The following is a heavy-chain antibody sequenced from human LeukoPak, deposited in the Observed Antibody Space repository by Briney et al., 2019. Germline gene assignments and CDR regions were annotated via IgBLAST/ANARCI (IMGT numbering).Heavy chain of an antibody. D-gene: IGHD3-10*01. CDR1: GGTFSSYA. CDR3: ARRTGDYYGSGTPHNWFDP. Sequence: EASVKVSRKASGGTFSSYAISWVRQAPGQGLEWMGGIIPIFGTANYAQKFQGRVTITTDESTSTAYMELSSLRSEDTAVYYCARRTGDYYGSGTPHNWFDPWGQGTLVTVSS. CDR2: IIPIFGTA. V-gene: IGHV1-69*05. J-gene: IGHJ5*02.